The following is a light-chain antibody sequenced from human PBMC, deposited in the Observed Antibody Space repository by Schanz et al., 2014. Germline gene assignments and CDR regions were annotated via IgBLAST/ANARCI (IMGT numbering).Light chain of an antibody. CDR2: EGS. Sequence: QSVLTQPASVSGSPGQSITISCTGTSSDVGSYNLVSWYQQHPGKAPKLMIYEGSKRPSGVSNRFSGSKSGNTASLTISGLQAEDEADYYCCSYAGGRIWVFGGGTKLTVL. CDR3: CSYAGGRIWV. V-gene: IGLV2-23*01. CDR1: SSDVGSYNL. J-gene: IGLJ3*02.